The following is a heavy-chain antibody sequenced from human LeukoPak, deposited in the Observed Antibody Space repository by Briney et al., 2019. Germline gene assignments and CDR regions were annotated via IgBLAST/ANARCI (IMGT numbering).Heavy chain of an antibody. D-gene: IGHD6-13*01. V-gene: IGHV3-30*02. J-gene: IGHJ4*02. CDR1: GFTFSSYG. Sequence: GGSLRLSCAASGFTFSSYGMYWVRQAPGKGLEWVAFIRYDGSNKYYADSVKGRFTISRDNSKNTLYLQMNSLRGDDTAVYYCAKDLRAAADGTYFDYWGQGTLVTVSS. CDR2: IRYDGSNK. CDR3: AKDLRAAADGTYFDY.